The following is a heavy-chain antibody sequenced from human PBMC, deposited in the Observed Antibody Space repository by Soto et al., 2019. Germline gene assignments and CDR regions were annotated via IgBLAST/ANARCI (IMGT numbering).Heavy chain of an antibody. CDR3: ARGYGSSWSNYYYYGMDV. CDR2: IIPIFGTA. D-gene: IGHD6-13*01. CDR1: GGTFSSYA. V-gene: IGHV1-69*12. Sequence: QVQLVQSGAEVKKPGSSVKVSCKASGGTFSSYAISWVRQAPGQGLEWMGGIIPIFGTANYAQKFQGRVTITAAESTSTAYMELSSLRSEDTAVYYCARGYGSSWSNYYYYGMDVWGQGTTVTVSS. J-gene: IGHJ6*02.